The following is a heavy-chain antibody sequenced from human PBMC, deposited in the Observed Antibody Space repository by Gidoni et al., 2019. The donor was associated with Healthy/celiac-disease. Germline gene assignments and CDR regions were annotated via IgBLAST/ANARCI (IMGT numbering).Heavy chain of an antibody. J-gene: IGHJ4*02. V-gene: IGHV3-21*01. CDR3: ARDQGRIVVVVAATRFDY. CDR1: GFTFIRYS. D-gene: IGHD2-15*01. CDR2: ISSSSSYI. Sequence: EVQLVESGGGLVKPGGSLRLSCAASGFTFIRYSMNWVRQAPGKGLEWVSSISSSSSYIYYADSVKGRFTISRDNAKNSLYLQMNSLRAEDTAVYYCARDQGRIVVVVAATRFDYWGQGTLVTVSS.